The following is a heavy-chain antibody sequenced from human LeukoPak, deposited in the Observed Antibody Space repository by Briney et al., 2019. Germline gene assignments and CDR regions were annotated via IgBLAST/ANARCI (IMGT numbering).Heavy chain of an antibody. CDR3: AKEGEDTAMGDFDY. CDR2: IRYDGSNK. V-gene: IGHV3-30*02. CDR1: GFTFSSYA. J-gene: IGHJ4*02. D-gene: IGHD5-18*01. Sequence: GGSLRLSCAASGFTFSSYAMSWVRQAPGKGLEWVAFIRYDGSNKYYADSVKGRFTISRDNSKNTLYLQMNSLRAEDTAVYYCAKEGEDTAMGDFDYWGQGTLVTVSS.